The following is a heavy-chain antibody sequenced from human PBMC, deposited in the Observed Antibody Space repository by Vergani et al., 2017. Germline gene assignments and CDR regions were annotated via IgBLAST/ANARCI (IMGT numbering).Heavy chain of an antibody. D-gene: IGHD3-9*01. CDR2: IYRTGRT. J-gene: IGHJ4*02. CDR1: GFSIDNGYY. CDR3: ARRSGIVYDIFSGTQYFFDF. Sequence: QVQLQEPGPGLVKPSETLSLTCAVSGFSIDNGYYWDWIRQPPGKGLEWIGSIYRTGRTHFNPSLKSRVTISVDTSNNHFSLRLNSLTAADTAVYYCARRSGIVYDIFSGTQYFFDFWGQGTLVTVSS. V-gene: IGHV4-38-2*01.